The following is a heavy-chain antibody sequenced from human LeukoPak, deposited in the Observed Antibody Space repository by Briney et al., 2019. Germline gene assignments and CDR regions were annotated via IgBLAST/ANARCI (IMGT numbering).Heavy chain of an antibody. J-gene: IGHJ4*02. CDR1: GGSFSGYY. CDR2: INHSGST. CDR3: ARAGASAY. Sequence: SETLSLTCAVYGGSFSGYYWSWIRQPPGKGLEWIGEINHSGSTNYNPSLKSRVTISVDTSKNQFSLKLSSVSAADTAVYYCARAGASAYWGQGTLVTVSS. V-gene: IGHV4-34*01. D-gene: IGHD1-26*01.